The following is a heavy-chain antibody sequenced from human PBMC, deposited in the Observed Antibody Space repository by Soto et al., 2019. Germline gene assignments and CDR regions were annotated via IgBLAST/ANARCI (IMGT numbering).Heavy chain of an antibody. CDR2: ISDSGTDT. Sequence: EVQLLESGGGVVQPGGSLRLSCAASGFPFNIYAMSWVRQAPGKELEWVSAISDSGTDTYDADSVKGRFPISRDNSKNTLYLPMNSLRADDTALYCCANTDEVGSWYPDAFDIWGQGTMVTVSS. J-gene: IGHJ3*02. D-gene: IGHD6-13*01. CDR3: ANTDEVGSWYPDAFDI. V-gene: IGHV3-23*01. CDR1: GFPFNIYA.